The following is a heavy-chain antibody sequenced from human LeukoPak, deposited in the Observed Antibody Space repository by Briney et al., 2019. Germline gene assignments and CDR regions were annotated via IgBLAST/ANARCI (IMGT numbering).Heavy chain of an antibody. D-gene: IGHD2-2*01. CDR3: ATDLGVVVTTDY. V-gene: IGHV3-53*01. CDR2: ISSGGNP. J-gene: IGHJ4*02. Sequence: GGSLRLSCAASGFTFSTYWMSWVRQAPGKGLEWVSIISSGGNPYYADSVKGRFTISRDNSKNTLYLQMNSLRAEDTAVYYCATDLGVVVTTDYWGQGTLVTVSS. CDR1: GFTFSTYW.